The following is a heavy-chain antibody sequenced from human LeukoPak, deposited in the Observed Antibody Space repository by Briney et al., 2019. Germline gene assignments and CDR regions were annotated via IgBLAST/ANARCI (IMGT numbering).Heavy chain of an antibody. D-gene: IGHD3-3*01. CDR3: AKSYYDFWSGYQLFDY. V-gene: IGHV3-30*18. CDR1: GFTFSSYG. J-gene: IGHJ4*02. CDR2: ISYDGSNK. Sequence: PGGSLRLSCAASGFTFSSYGMHWVRQAPGKGLEWVAVISYDGSNKYYADSVKGRFTISRDNSKNTLYLQMNSLRAEDTAVYYCAKSYYDFWSGYQLFDYWGQGTLVTVSS.